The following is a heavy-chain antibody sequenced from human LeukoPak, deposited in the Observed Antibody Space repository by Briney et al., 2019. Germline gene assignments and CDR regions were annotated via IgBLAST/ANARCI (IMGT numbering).Heavy chain of an antibody. CDR3: ARDFRTTGNLIHYYYYYMDV. J-gene: IGHJ6*03. D-gene: IGHD1-1*01. CDR2: IYSSGST. CDR1: GGSISTYY. Sequence: SETLFLTCTVSGGSISTYYWSWIRQPAGKGLEWIGRIYSSGSTNYNPSLKSRVTMSVDTSKNQFSLKLSSVTAADTAVYYCARDFRTTGNLIHYYYYYMDVWGKGTTVTVSS. V-gene: IGHV4-4*07.